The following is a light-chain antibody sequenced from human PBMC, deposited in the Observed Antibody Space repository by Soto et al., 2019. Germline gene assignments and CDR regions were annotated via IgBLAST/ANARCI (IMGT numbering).Light chain of an antibody. CDR2: GAS. Sequence: DIQMTQSPSSLSASVGDRVTITCQASQDIKKYLNWYQQKPGKAPKLLISGASSLETGVPSRFSGSGSGIHFTFTISSLQPQDIATYYCQHYRSVPFTFGPGTKVDIK. V-gene: IGKV1-33*01. CDR1: QDIKKY. J-gene: IGKJ3*01. CDR3: QHYRSVPFT.